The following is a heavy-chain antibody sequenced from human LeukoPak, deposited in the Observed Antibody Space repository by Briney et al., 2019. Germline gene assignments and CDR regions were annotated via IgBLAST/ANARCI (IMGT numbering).Heavy chain of an antibody. CDR1: GYTFTSYY. V-gene: IGHV1-46*01. Sequence: ASVKVSCKASGYTFTSYYMHWVRQAPGQGLEWMGIINPSGGSTSYAQKFQGRVTMTRDTSTSTAYMELSSLRSEDTAVYYCARVYDILTGYSHPYYWGQGTLVTVSS. D-gene: IGHD3-9*01. J-gene: IGHJ4*02. CDR2: INPSGGST. CDR3: ARVYDILTGYSHPYY.